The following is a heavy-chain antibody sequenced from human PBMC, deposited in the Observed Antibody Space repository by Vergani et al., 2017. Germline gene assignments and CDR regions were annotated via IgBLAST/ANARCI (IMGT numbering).Heavy chain of an antibody. Sequence: EVQLVESGGGLVKPGGSLRLSCAASGFTFSIYSMNWVRQAPGKGLEWVSSISSSSSYIYYADSVKGRFTISRDNAKNSLYLQMNSLRAEDTAVYYCARALHYFYYDSSGYYPGVGFWGQGTLVTVSS. J-gene: IGHJ1*01. CDR1: GFTFSIYS. V-gene: IGHV3-21*04. CDR3: ARALHYFYYDSSGYYPGVGF. CDR2: ISSSSSYI. D-gene: IGHD3-22*01.